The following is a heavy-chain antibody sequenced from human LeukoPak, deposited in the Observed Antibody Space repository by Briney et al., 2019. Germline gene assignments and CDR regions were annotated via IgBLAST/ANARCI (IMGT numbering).Heavy chain of an antibody. CDR1: GYTFTSYG. D-gene: IGHD3-3*01. V-gene: IGHV1-18*01. J-gene: IGHJ6*03. CDR2: ISAYNGNT. CDR3: ARLSTYYDFRGYYYYMDV. Sequence: ASVKDSCKASGYTFTSYGISWVRQAPGQGLEWMGWISAYNGNTNYAQKLQGRVTMTTDTSTSTAYMELRSLRSDDTAVYYCARLSTYYDFRGYYYYMDVWGKGTTVTVSS.